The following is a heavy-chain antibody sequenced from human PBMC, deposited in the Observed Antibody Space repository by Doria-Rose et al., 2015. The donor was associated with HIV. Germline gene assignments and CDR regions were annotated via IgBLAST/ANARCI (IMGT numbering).Heavy chain of an antibody. V-gene: IGHV4-30-4*01. CDR2: ISSSGTT. CDR1: GDSISSGDSF. CDR3: ARARNYGFPHFFDV. Sequence: QVQLQESGPGLVRPSQTLSLTCTVSGDSISSGDSFWSWIRQPPGKGPEWIGYISSSGTTYYYPSLRGRLTISLDESKNQCSLNLNAVTAADTAVYYCARARNYGFPHFFDVWGQGTLVTVSS. D-gene: IGHD3-10*01. J-gene: IGHJ4*02.